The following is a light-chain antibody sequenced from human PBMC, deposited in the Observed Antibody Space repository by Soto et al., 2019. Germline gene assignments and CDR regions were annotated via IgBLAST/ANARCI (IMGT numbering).Light chain of an antibody. CDR3: QTWGTGIVV. J-gene: IGLJ2*01. Sequence: QPVLTQSPSASASLGASVKLTCTLSSGHSSNAIAWHQQQPEKGPRYLMKLNSVGSHSKGDGIPDRFSGSSSGAERYLTISSLQSEDEADYYCQTWGTGIVVFGGGTKLTVL. CDR1: SGHSSNA. CDR2: LNSVGSH. V-gene: IGLV4-69*01.